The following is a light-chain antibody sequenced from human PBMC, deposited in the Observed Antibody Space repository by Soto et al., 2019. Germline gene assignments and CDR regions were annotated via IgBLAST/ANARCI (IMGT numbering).Light chain of an antibody. CDR1: QSVSSN. CDR3: QQYNNWPPWT. J-gene: IGKJ1*01. Sequence: DIVMTRSRATLGESLGQRGTLPCRPSQSVSSNLAWYQQKPGQAPRLISYGASTRATGIPARFSGSGSGTEFTLTISSLQSEDFAVYYCQQYNNWPPWTVGQGTKVDIK. CDR2: GAS. V-gene: IGKV3-15*01.